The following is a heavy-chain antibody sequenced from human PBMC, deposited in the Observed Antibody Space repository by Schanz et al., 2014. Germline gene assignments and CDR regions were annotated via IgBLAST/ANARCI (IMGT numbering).Heavy chain of an antibody. CDR2: INPNSGGT. V-gene: IGHV1-2*02. CDR1: GYTFTGYY. CDR3: ARELCSSTTCYVRYDP. J-gene: IGHJ5*02. D-gene: IGHD2-2*01. Sequence: QVQLLQSGAEVKKPGASVKVSCKASGYTFTGYYMHWVRQAPGQGLEWMGRINPNSGGTNYAQKFQGRVTMTRDTSISTAYMELSSLRSDDTAVYYCARELCSSTTCYVRYDPWGQGTLVTVSS.